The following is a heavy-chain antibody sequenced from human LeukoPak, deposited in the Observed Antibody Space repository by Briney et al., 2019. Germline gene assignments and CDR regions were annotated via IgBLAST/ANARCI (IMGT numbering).Heavy chain of an antibody. CDR3: ARTLVVINDAFDI. V-gene: IGHV1-2*02. CDR2: INPNSGDT. J-gene: IGHJ3*02. D-gene: IGHD3-22*01. Sequence: ASVKVSCKGSGYTFTNYDINWVRQAPGQGLEWMGWINPNSGDTNYAQKFQGRVSMTGDTSISTAYMELSRLRSDDTAVYYCARTLVVINDAFDIWGQGTMVTVSS. CDR1: GYTFTNYD.